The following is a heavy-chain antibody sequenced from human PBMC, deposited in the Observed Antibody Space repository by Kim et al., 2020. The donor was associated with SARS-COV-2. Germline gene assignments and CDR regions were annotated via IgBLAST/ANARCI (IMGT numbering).Heavy chain of an antibody. CDR3: AKDGAFYDSSGYSDY. D-gene: IGHD3-22*01. J-gene: IGHJ4*02. V-gene: IGHV3-23*01. Sequence: DSVKGRFTISRDNSKNTLYLQMNSLRAEDTAVYYCAKDGAFYDSSGYSDYWGQGTLVTVSS.